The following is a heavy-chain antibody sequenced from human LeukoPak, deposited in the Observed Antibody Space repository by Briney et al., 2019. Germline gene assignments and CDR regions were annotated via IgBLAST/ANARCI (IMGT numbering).Heavy chain of an antibody. V-gene: IGHV4-39*07. CDR1: GGSIGSSSYY. CDR2: IYYSGST. J-gene: IGHJ3*02. D-gene: IGHD3-22*01. Sequence: SETLSLTCTVSGGSIGSSSYYWGWIRQPPGKGLEWIGSIYYSGSTYYNPSLKSRVTISVDTSKNQFSLKLSSVTAADTAVYYCARDNNYYDSSGYPSGAFDIWGQGTMVTVSS. CDR3: ARDNNYYDSSGYPSGAFDI.